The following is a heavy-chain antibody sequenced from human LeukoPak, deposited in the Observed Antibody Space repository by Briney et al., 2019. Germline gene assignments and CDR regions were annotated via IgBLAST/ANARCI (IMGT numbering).Heavy chain of an antibody. V-gene: IGHV1-2*02. CDR3: ARLIVPAASDAFDI. J-gene: IGHJ3*02. D-gene: IGHD2-2*01. Sequence: ASVKVSCKASGYTFTGYYMHWVRQAPGQGLEWMGWINPNSGGTNYAQKFQGRVTMTRDTSISTAYMELSRLRSDDTAVYHCARLIVPAASDAFDIWGQGTMVTVSS. CDR1: GYTFTGYY. CDR2: INPNSGGT.